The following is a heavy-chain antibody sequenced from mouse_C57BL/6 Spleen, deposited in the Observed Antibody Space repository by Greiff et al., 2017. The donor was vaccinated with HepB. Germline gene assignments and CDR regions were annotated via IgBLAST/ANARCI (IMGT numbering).Heavy chain of an antibody. D-gene: IGHD1-1*01. J-gene: IGHJ2*01. CDR3: ARPDYGRNYFDY. CDR2: IHPNSGST. Sequence: QVQLQQPGAELVKPGASVKLSCKASGYTFTSYWMHWVKQRPGQGLEWIGMIHPNSGSTNYNEKFKSKATLTVDKSSSTAYMQLSSLTSEDSAVYYCARPDYGRNYFDYWGQGTTLTVSS. CDR1: GYTFTSYW. V-gene: IGHV1-64*01.